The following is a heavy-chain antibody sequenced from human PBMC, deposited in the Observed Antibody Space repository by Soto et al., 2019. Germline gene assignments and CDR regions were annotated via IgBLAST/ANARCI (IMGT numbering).Heavy chain of an antibody. V-gene: IGHV5-51*01. J-gene: IGHJ6*03. CDR2: IYPGDSDT. Sequence: GESLKISCKGSGYSFTSYWIGWVRQMPGKGLEWMGIIYPGDSDTRYSPSFQGQVTISADKSISTAYLQWSSLKASDTAMYYCARLQASCSSTSCYISPKAPYYYYYMDVWGKGTTVTVSS. CDR3: ARLQASCSSTSCYISPKAPYYYYYMDV. CDR1: GYSFTSYW. D-gene: IGHD2-2*02.